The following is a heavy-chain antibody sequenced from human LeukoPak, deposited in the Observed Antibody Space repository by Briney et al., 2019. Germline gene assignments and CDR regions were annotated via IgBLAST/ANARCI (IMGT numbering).Heavy chain of an antibody. J-gene: IGHJ4*02. CDR1: GYTLTELS. CDR2: FDPEDSET. Sequence: ASVKVSCKVSGYTLTELSIHWVRQAPGKGLEWMGGFDPEDSETIYAQKFRGRVTMTEDTSTDTAYIELSSLRSEDTAVYYCATLRYYDFWSGYVYWGQGTLVTVSS. V-gene: IGHV1-24*01. D-gene: IGHD3-3*01. CDR3: ATLRYYDFWSGYVY.